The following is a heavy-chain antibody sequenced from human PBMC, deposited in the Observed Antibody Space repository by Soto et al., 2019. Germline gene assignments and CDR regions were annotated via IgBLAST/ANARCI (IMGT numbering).Heavy chain of an antibody. Sequence: PGGSLRLSCAASGFAFSNYEMNWVRQAPGKGLEWVSYISLSGSTIYYADSVKGRFTISRDNSKNTLYLQMNSLRAEDTAVYYCAKDPGIYSSSPESFDYWGQGTLVTVSA. J-gene: IGHJ4*02. CDR1: GFAFSNYE. V-gene: IGHV3-48*03. CDR2: ISLSGSTI. D-gene: IGHD6-6*01. CDR3: AKDPGIYSSSPESFDY.